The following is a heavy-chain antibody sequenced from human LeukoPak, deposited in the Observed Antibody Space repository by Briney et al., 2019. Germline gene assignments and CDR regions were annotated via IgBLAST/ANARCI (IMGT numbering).Heavy chain of an antibody. CDR1: GYTFTSYG. V-gene: IGHV1-18*04. CDR2: ISAYNGNT. Sequence: GASVKVSCKASGYTFTSYGISWVRQAPGQGLEWMGWISAYNGNTNYAQKLQGRVTMSTDTSTSTAYMELRSLRSDDTAVYYCAREMGYSSSWYPAYWGQGTLVTVSS. J-gene: IGHJ4*02. CDR3: AREMGYSSSWYPAY. D-gene: IGHD6-13*01.